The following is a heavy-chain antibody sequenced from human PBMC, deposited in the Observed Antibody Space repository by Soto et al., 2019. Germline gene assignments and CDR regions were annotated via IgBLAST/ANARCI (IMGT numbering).Heavy chain of an antibody. Sequence: SETLSLTCTVSGGSISSGGYYWSWIRQHPGKGLEWIGYIYYSGSTYYNPSLKSRVTISVDTSKNQFSLKLSSVTAADTAVYYCARDPLGYYDSSGYIWGQGTMVTVSS. D-gene: IGHD3-22*01. V-gene: IGHV4-31*03. CDR1: GGSISSGGYY. CDR2: IYYSGST. CDR3: ARDPLGYYDSSGYI. J-gene: IGHJ3*02.